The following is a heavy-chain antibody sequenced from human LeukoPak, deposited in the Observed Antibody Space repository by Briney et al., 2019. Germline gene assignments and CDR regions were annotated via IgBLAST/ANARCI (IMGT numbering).Heavy chain of an antibody. J-gene: IGHJ5*02. CDR1: GFTFSSYA. D-gene: IGHD2-15*01. CDR2: ISAGGGTT. V-gene: IGHV3-23*01. Sequence: GGSLRLSCAASGFTFSSYAMSWVRQAPGMGLGWVSAISAGGGTTSYADSVKGRFTISRDNSKNTLYLQLNSLRAEDTAVYYCAKDACSGGSCANWFDPWGQGTLVTVSS. CDR3: AKDACSGGSCANWFDP.